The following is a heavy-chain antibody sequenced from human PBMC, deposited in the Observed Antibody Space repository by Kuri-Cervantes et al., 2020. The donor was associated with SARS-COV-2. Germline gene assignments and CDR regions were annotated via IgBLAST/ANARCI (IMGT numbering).Heavy chain of an antibody. CDR1: EFTFSDYA. J-gene: IGHJ6*03. D-gene: IGHD3-16*01. CDR2: ISGTGGTT. Sequence: ETLSLTCAASEFTFSDYAMSWVRQAPGRGLEWVSAISGTGGTTYYADSVKGRFTISRDNAKNSLYLQMNSLRAEDTAVYYCASLLSGGGAHLYYFYMDAWGKGTSVTVSS. V-gene: IGHV3-23*01. CDR3: ASLLSGGGAHLYYFYMDA.